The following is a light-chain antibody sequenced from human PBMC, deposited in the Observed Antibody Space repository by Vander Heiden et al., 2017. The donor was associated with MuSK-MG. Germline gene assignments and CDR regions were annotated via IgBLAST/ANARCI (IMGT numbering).Light chain of an antibody. CDR2: WAS. J-gene: IGKJ3*01. V-gene: IGKV4-1*01. CDR1: QSVLDSSNNKNY. CDR3: QQDDSPPVLT. Sequence: DIVMTQSQDSLSVSLGERATINCKSNQSVLDSSNNKNYLAWYQQKPGQPPKLLIYWASTREAGVPGRFSGSGYGTDFTLTISSRQAEDVAVYYCQQDDSPPVLTFGPGTKVDIK.